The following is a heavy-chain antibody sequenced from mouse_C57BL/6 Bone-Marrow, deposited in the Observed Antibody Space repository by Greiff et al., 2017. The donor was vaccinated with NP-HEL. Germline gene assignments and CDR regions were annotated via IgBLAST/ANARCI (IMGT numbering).Heavy chain of an antibody. D-gene: IGHD2-2*01. J-gene: IGHJ2*01. CDR3: TRTMVTTGYYFDY. V-gene: IGHV6-6*01. CDR2: IRNKANNHAT. Sequence: EVMPVESGGGLVQPGGSMKLSCAASGFTFSDAWMDWVRQSPEKGLEWVAEIRNKANNHATYYAESVKGRFTISRDDSKSSVYLQMNSLRAEDTGIYYCTRTMVTTGYYFDYWGQGTTLTVSS. CDR1: GFTFSDAW.